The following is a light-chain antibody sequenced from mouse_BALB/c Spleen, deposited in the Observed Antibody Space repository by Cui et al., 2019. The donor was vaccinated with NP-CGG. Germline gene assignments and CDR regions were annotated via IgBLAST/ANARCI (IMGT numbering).Light chain of an antibody. V-gene: IGLV1*01. Sequence: AVVMHQSALTTSPGETVTLTCRSSTGAVTTSNYANWVQEKPDHLFTGLIGGTNNRAPGVPARFSGSLIGDKAALTITGAQTEDETIYFCALWYSNHWVFGGGTKLTVL. CDR2: GTN. CDR1: TGAVTTSNY. J-gene: IGLJ1*01. CDR3: ALWYSNHWV.